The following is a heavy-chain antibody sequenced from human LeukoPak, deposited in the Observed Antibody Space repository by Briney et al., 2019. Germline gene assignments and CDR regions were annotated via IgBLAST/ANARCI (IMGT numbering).Heavy chain of an antibody. CDR1: GYTFTSYD. J-gene: IGHJ4*02. Sequence: ASVKVSCKASGYTFTSYDINWVRQAPGQGLEWMGGIIPIFGTANYAQKFQGRVTITADESTSTAYMELSSLRSEDTAVYYCARDRGDGYQGYFDYWGQGTLVTVSS. V-gene: IGHV1-69*13. D-gene: IGHD5-24*01. CDR2: IIPIFGTA. CDR3: ARDRGDGYQGYFDY.